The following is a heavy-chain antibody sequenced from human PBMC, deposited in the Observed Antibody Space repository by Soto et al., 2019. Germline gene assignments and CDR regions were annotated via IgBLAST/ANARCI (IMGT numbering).Heavy chain of an antibody. V-gene: IGHV3-23*01. Sequence: GGSLRLSCAASGFTFSSYAMSWVRQAPGKGLEWVSAISGSGGSTYYADSVKGRFTISRDNSKNTLYLQMNSLRAEDTAVYYCAKDSIVVVVAALPSFDYWGQGTLVTVSS. CDR3: AKDSIVVVVAALPSFDY. CDR1: GFTFSSYA. D-gene: IGHD2-15*01. J-gene: IGHJ4*02. CDR2: ISGSGGST.